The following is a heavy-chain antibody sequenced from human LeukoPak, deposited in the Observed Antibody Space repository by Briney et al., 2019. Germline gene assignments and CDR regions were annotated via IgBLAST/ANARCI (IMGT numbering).Heavy chain of an antibody. V-gene: IGHV4-59*08. CDR2: IQNSAIYRAKI. Sequence: SETLTLTCAVSGGSISSYYWTWIRQPPGKGLEWVGYIQNSAIYRAKIKSSPSLQSRVSLSIDTSKNQVSLTVNSVTAADTAVYYCARLSSTLYYSMDVWGPGTAVTVSS. CDR1: GGSISSYY. D-gene: IGHD6-6*01. J-gene: IGHJ6*02. CDR3: ARLSSTLYYSMDV.